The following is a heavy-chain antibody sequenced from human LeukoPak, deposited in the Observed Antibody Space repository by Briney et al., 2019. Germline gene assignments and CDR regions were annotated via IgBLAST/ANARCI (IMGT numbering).Heavy chain of an antibody. V-gene: IGHV3-21*01. J-gene: IGHJ4*02. CDR2: ISSSSSYI. CDR3: ASHPFTGASFDY. CDR1: GFTFSSYS. D-gene: IGHD1-26*01. Sequence: GGSLRLSXAASGFTFSSYSMNWVRQAPGEGREGVSSISSSSSYIYYADSVKGRFTISRDNAKNSLYLQMNSLRAEDTAVYYCASHPFTGASFDYWGQGTLVTVSS.